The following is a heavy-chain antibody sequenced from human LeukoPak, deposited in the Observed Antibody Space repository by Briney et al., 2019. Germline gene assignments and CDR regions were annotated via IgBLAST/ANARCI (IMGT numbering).Heavy chain of an antibody. CDR1: GSAFSRSW. CDR3: ASDGAYAMAV. Sequence: GGSLRLSCAASGSAFSRSWIHWVRQTPGKGLVWVSHINNDASRTTYADSVRGRFTISRDNAKNTVSLQMNSLRAEDTAVYYCASDGAYAMAVWGQGTTVTVSS. CDR2: INNDASRT. J-gene: IGHJ6*02. V-gene: IGHV3-74*01. D-gene: IGHD1-26*01.